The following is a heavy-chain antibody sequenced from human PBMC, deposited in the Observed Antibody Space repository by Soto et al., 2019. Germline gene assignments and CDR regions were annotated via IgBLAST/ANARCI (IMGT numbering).Heavy chain of an antibody. CDR3: ARQSRSIDYGSGSYSSDH. Sequence: QLHLQESGPRLVKPSETLSLTCTVSGGPITSSASYWGWIRQPPGKGLEWIGTIYYTGSTYYNPSLQSRVSISVDTSKNQLSLKLTSVTAADTAMYYCARQSRSIDYGSGSYSSDHWGQGTLVTVSS. V-gene: IGHV4-39*01. J-gene: IGHJ4*02. CDR1: GGPITSSASY. CDR2: IYYTGST. D-gene: IGHD3-10*01.